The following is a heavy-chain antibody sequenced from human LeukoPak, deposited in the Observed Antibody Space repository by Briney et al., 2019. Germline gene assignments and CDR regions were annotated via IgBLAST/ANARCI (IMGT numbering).Heavy chain of an antibody. V-gene: IGHV1-2*02. J-gene: IGHJ4*02. D-gene: IGHD6-6*01. Sequence: ASVKVSCKASGYTFTGYYMYWVRQAPGQGLEWLGWINPNSGGTKYAQKFHGRVTMTTDTSISTAYMELSRLRSDDTAVYYCAFFEYSSSSSHYWGQGTLVTVSS. CDR3: AFFEYSSSSSHY. CDR1: GYTFTGYY. CDR2: INPNSGGT.